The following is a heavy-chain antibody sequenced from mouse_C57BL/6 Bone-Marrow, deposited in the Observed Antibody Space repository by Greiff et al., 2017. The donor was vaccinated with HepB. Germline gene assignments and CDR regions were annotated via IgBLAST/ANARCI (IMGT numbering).Heavy chain of an antibody. CDR2: IDPSDSYT. J-gene: IGHJ4*01. CDR3: ARQAGYYDAMDY. D-gene: IGHD2-2*01. Sequence: QVQLQQPGAELVKPGASVKLSCKASGYTFTSYWMQWVKQRPGQGLEWIGEIDPSDSYTNYNQKFKGKATLTVDTSSSTAYMQLSSLTSEYSAVYYCARQAGYYDAMDYWGQGTSVTVSS. CDR1: GYTFTSYW. V-gene: IGHV1-50*01.